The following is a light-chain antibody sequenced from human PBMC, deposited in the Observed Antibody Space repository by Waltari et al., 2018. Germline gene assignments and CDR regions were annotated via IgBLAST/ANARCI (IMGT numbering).Light chain of an antibody. CDR2: KDS. CDR3: QSADSSGVV. Sequence: SYELTQPPSVSVSPGQTARITCPGDALPKQYAYWYQQKPGQAPVLGIYKDSERPSGIPERFSGSSSGTTVTLTISGVQAEDEADYYCQSADSSGVVFGGGTKLTVL. V-gene: IGLV3-25*03. J-gene: IGLJ2*01. CDR1: ALPKQY.